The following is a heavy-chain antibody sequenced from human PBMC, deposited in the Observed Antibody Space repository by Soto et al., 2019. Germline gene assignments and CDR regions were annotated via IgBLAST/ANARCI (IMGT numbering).Heavy chain of an antibody. V-gene: IGHV4-34*01. J-gene: IGHJ5*02. CDR2: INHSGGT. Sequence: KPSETLSLTCAVYGGSFSGYYWSWIRQPPGKGLEWIGEINHSGGTNYNPSLKSRVTISVDTSKNQFSLKLSSVTAADTAVYYCARARSDYGFFLGHWFDPWGQGTLVTVSS. CDR1: GGSFSGYY. D-gene: IGHD3-10*01. CDR3: ARARSDYGFFLGHWFDP.